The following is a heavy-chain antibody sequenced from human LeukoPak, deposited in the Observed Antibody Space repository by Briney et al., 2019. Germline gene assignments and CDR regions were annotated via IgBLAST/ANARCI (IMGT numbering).Heavy chain of an antibody. J-gene: IGHJ5*02. CDR1: DYSISSSNW. V-gene: IGHV4-28*01. Sequence: PSDTLSLTCAVSDYSISSSNWWGWIRQPPGKGLEGIGSIYYSGSSYYYPSLKSRVTMSVDTSKNQFSLKLTSVTAVDTAVYYCARTYGSSNLGWFDPWGQGTLVTVSS. CDR3: ARTYGSSNLGWFDP. CDR2: IYYSGSS. D-gene: IGHD3-10*01.